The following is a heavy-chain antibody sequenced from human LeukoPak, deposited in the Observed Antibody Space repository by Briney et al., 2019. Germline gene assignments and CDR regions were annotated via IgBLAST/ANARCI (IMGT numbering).Heavy chain of an antibody. CDR2: VYYSGST. CDR1: GGSISTYY. Sequence: PSETLSLTCTVSGGSISTYYWSWLRQPPGKGLEWIGYVYYSGSTSYNPSLKSRVIISVDTSKNEFSLHVSSVTAADTAVYYCARHYGYSYGPDYWGQGTLVTVSS. V-gene: IGHV4-59*08. J-gene: IGHJ4*02. D-gene: IGHD5-18*01. CDR3: ARHYGYSYGPDY.